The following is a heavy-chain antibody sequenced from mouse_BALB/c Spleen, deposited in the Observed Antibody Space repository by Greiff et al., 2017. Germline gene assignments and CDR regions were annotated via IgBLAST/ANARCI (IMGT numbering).Heavy chain of an antibody. D-gene: IGHD1-2*01. CDR1: GDSITSGY. J-gene: IGHJ1*01. CDR3: AREARRDDWYFDV. CDR2: ISYSGST. V-gene: IGHV3-8*02. Sequence: EVQLQQSGPSLVKPSQTLSLTCSVTGDSITSGYWNWIRKFPGHKLEYMGYISYSGSTSYNPSLKSRISITRDTSKNQSYLPLNSVTTEDTATYYCAREARRDDWYFDVWGAGTTVTVSS.